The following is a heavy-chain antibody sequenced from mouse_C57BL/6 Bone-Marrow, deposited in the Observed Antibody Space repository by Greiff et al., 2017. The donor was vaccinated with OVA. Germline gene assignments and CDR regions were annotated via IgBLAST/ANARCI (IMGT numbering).Heavy chain of an antibody. J-gene: IGHJ4*01. CDR3: AKNPNYEGAMDY. CDR1: GFSLTSYG. D-gene: IGHD1-1*01. CDR2: IWTGGST. V-gene: IGHV2-5*01. Sequence: VQLVESGPGLVQPSQSLSITCTASGFSLTSYGVHWVRQSPGKGLEWLGVIWTGGSTDYNAAFMTRQSITKDNSKSQVFFILNSLQADDTSVYYCAKNPNYEGAMDYWGQGTSVTVSS.